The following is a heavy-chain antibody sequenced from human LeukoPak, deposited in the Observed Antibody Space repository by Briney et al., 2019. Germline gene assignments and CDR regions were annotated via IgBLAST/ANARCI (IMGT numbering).Heavy chain of an antibody. CDR2: INPNSGGT. CDR1: GYTFTGYY. CDR3: ASEYKYDSSGANAFDI. J-gene: IGHJ3*02. Sequence: GASVKVSCKASGYTFTGYYMHWVRRAPGQGLEWMGWINPNSGGTNYAQKFQGRVTMTRDTSSSTAYMELSSLRSADTAVYYCASEYKYDSSGANAFDIWGQGTMVTVSS. V-gene: IGHV1-2*02. D-gene: IGHD3-22*01.